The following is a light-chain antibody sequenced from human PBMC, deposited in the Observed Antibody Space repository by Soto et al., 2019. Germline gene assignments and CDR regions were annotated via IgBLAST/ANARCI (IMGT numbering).Light chain of an antibody. Sequence: DFQMPQSPSTLSASVGDRVTITCRASQNIRSRLAWFQQKPGKAPKLLIYDASNLESGVPQRFSGSGSGTEFTLTISSLQTDDFSTYYCQQYHSYWTFGQGTKVDIK. V-gene: IGKV1-5*01. J-gene: IGKJ1*01. CDR2: DAS. CDR3: QQYHSYWT. CDR1: QNIRSR.